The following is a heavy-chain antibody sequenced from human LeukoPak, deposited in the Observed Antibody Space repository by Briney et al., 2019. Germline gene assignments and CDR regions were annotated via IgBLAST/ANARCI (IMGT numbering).Heavy chain of an antibody. V-gene: IGHV4-59*08. J-gene: IGHJ5*02. CDR2: IYYSGST. CDR3: ARQWELRGWFDP. D-gene: IGHD1-26*01. Sequence: SETLSLTCTVSGGSINSYYWSWIRQPPGKGLEWIGYIYYSGSTNYNPSLKSRVTISVDTSKNQFSLKLSSVTAADTAVYYCARQWELRGWFDPWGQGTLITVSS. CDR1: GGSINSYY.